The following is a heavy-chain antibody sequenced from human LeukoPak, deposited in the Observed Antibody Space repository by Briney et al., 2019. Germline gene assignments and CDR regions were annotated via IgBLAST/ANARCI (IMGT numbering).Heavy chain of an antibody. V-gene: IGHV4-4*02. J-gene: IGHJ5*02. CDR3: ARVPYSSSWPGFDP. CDR2: IYHSGST. CDR1: GGSISSSNW. D-gene: IGHD6-13*01. Sequence: SGTLSLTCAVSGGSISSSNWWSWVRQPPGKGLEWIGEIYHSGSTNYNPSLKSRVTISVDKSKDQFSLKLSSVTAADTAVYYCARVPYSSSWPGFDPWGQGTLVTVSS.